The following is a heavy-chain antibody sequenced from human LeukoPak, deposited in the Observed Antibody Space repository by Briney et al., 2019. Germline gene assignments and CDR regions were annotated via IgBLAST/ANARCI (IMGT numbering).Heavy chain of an antibody. Sequence: ASVRVSCKASGYTFTGYGITWVRQAPGQGLEWMGWINPNSGGTNYAQKFQGRVAMTRDTSISTAYMELSRLRSDDTAVYYCARDLYDILTGYTDWGQGTLVTVSS. D-gene: IGHD3-9*01. CDR1: GYTFTGYG. V-gene: IGHV1-2*02. CDR3: ARDLYDILTGYTD. J-gene: IGHJ4*02. CDR2: INPNSGGT.